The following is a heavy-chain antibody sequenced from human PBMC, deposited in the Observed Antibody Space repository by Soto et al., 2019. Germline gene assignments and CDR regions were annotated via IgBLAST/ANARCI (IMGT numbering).Heavy chain of an antibody. J-gene: IGHJ6*02. CDR2: INHSGST. V-gene: IGHV4-34*01. CDR3: ARGVNTMVRGVISNYYDYYGMDV. D-gene: IGHD3-10*01. Sequence: PSETLSLTCAVYGGSFSVYYWRWIRHPPGKGLEWIGEINHSGSTNYNPSLKSRVTISVDTSKNQFSLKLSSVTAADTAMYYCARGVNTMVRGVISNYYDYYGMDVWGQGTTVTVSS. CDR1: GGSFSVYY.